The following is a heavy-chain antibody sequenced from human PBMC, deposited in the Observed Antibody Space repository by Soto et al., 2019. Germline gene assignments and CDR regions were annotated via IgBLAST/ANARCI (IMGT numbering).Heavy chain of an antibody. Sequence: QVQLVQSGGELRKPGASVKVSCKASGYKFDNYGITWVRQAPGHGLQWMGWISPHNGNTDYSQKLQGRVTMTADTSTNTSHMELRSLRPDDTAVYYCASDRSYCSGTLGYWGQGTLVTVSS. CDR3: ASDRSYCSGTLGY. J-gene: IGHJ4*02. CDR2: ISPHNGNT. D-gene: IGHD2-21*01. V-gene: IGHV1-18*04. CDR1: GYKFDNYG.